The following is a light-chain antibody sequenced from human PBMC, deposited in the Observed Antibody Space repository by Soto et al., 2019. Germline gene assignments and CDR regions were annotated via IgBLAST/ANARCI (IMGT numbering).Light chain of an antibody. V-gene: IGKV3-11*01. J-gene: IGKJ4*01. Sequence: EIVLTQSPGTLSLSPGEGATLSCRASQSVSSYLAWYQQRPGQAPRLLIYDASNRATGIPDWFSGSGSGTDFTLTISSLEPEDFAFYYCQQRINWPLTFGGGTKVEIK. CDR1: QSVSSY. CDR2: DAS. CDR3: QQRINWPLT.